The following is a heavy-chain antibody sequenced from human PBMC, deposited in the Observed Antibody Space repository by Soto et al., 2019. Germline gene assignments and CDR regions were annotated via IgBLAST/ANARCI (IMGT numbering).Heavy chain of an antibody. Sequence: GGSLRLSCAASGFTFSNPWMNWVRQTPGKGLEWVGRIKSKTDGGTTDYAAPVKGRFTISRDDSKNTLYLQMNSLRAEDTAVYYCAKVIGNDWSFDYWGQGTLVTVSS. CDR3: AKVIGNDWSFDY. J-gene: IGHJ4*02. CDR1: GFTFSNPW. V-gene: IGHV3-15*07. D-gene: IGHD2-21*01. CDR2: IKSKTDGGTT.